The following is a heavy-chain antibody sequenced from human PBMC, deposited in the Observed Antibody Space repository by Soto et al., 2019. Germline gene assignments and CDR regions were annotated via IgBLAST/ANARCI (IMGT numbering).Heavy chain of an antibody. D-gene: IGHD3-16*01. CDR1: CFSLIDYY. CDR3: TRDPRITDF. CDR2: VNPGGDVT. V-gene: IGHV3-11*01. J-gene: IGHJ4*02. Sequence: GGSLRLSCASSCFSLIDYYMTWIRQAPGKGLELVSYVNPGGDVTNYIESVKGRFTISRDNAKNSLYLHMNSLRAEDTAVYYCTRDPRITDFWGQGTLVTVSS.